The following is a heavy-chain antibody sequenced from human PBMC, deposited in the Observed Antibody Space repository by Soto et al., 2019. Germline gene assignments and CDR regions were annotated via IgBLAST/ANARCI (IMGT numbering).Heavy chain of an antibody. CDR2: IYYSGST. V-gene: IGHV4-31*03. CDR1: GGSISSGGYY. CDR3: ARDRQRLVRNYYYGMDV. D-gene: IGHD6-13*01. J-gene: IGHJ6*02. Sequence: SETLSLTCTVSGGSISSGGYYWSWIRQHPGKGLEWIGYIYYSGSTYYNPSLKSRVTISVDTSKNQFSLKLSSVTAADTAVYYCARDRQRLVRNYYYGMDVWGQGTTVTVSS.